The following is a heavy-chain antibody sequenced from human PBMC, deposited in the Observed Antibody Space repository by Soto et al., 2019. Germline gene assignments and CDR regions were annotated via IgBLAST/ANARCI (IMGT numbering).Heavy chain of an antibody. J-gene: IGHJ4*02. CDR3: ARGIAVAGSYYFDY. CDR2: VYYGGST. V-gene: IGHV4-39*07. D-gene: IGHD6-19*01. Sequence: SETLSLTCTVSGGSISSSSYYWGWIRQPPGKGLEWIGYVYYGGSTYYNPSLKSRVTISVDTSKNQFSLKLSSVTAADTAVYYCARGIAVAGSYYFDYWGQGTLVTVSS. CDR1: GGSISSSSYY.